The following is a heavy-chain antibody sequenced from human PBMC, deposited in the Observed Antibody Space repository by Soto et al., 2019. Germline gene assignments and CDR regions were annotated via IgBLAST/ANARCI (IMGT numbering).Heavy chain of an antibody. CDR2: VYAGGET. CDR3: ARTITMVRGVINGMDV. Sequence: GSLRLSCAASGFSVSDSYMSWVRQAPGKGLEWVSIVYAGGETYYADSLKGRFTISRDNAKNSLYLQMNSLRAEDTAVYYCARTITMVRGVINGMDVWGQGTTVTVSS. V-gene: IGHV3-53*01. J-gene: IGHJ6*02. CDR1: GFSVSDSY. D-gene: IGHD3-10*01.